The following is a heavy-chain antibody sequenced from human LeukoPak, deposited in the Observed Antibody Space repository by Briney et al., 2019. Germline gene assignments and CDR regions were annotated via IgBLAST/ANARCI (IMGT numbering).Heavy chain of an antibody. D-gene: IGHD6-19*01. Sequence: EASVKVSCKASGGTFSSYAISWVRQAPGQGLEWMGGIIPIFGTANYAQKFQGRVTITADKSTSTAYMELSSLRSEDTAVYYCASSSTGITIAVAGNFDYWGQGTLVTVSS. J-gene: IGHJ4*02. V-gene: IGHV1-69*06. CDR3: ASSSTGITIAVAGNFDY. CDR1: GGTFSSYA. CDR2: IIPIFGTA.